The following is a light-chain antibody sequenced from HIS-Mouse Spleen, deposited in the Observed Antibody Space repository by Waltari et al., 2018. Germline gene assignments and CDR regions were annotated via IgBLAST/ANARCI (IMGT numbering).Light chain of an antibody. V-gene: IGLV3-21*02. J-gene: IGLJ1*01. CDR1: NIGSKS. Sequence: SYVLTQPPSVSVAPGQTARITCGGNNIGSKSVHWYQQKPGQAPVLVVYDDCDRPSGVPERFSDSNAGNTATLTISRIEAGDEADYCCQVWDSSSDHYVFGTGTKVTVL. CDR2: DDC. CDR3: QVWDSSSDHYV.